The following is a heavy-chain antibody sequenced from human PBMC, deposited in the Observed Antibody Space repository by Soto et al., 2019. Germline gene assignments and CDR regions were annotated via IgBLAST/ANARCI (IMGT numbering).Heavy chain of an antibody. D-gene: IGHD4-17*01. CDR1: GFTFSTYA. J-gene: IGHJ4*02. CDR2: ISSGGIST. CDR3: AKGSTVTRRGYFDY. V-gene: IGHV3-23*01. Sequence: PGGSLRLSCAASGFTFSTYAMSWVRQAPGKGLEWVSGISSGGISTYYADSVKGRFTISRDNSKNTVYLQMNSLRAEDTAVYYCAKGSTVTRRGYFDYWGQGTLVTISS.